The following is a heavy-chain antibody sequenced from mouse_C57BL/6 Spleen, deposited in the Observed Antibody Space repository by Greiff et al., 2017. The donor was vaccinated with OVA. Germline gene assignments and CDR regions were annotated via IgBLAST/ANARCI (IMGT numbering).Heavy chain of an antibody. Sequence: EVKLMESGPGLAKPSQTLSLTCSVTGYSITSDYWNWIRKFPGNKLEYMGYISYSGSTYYNPSLNSRISITRDTSKNQYYLQLNSVTTEDTATYYGARYKGYGNYEDAMDYWGQGTSVTVSS. CDR1: GYSITSDY. V-gene: IGHV3-8*01. CDR2: ISYSGST. CDR3: ARYKGYGNYEDAMDY. D-gene: IGHD2-1*01. J-gene: IGHJ4*01.